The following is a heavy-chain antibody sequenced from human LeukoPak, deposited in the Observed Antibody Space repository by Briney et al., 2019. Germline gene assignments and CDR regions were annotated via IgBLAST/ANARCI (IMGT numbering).Heavy chain of an antibody. CDR2: ISYDGSNA. Sequence: GGSLRLSCAASGFDLGTYWMHWVRQAPGKGLVWVSRISYDGSNANYADFVKGRFTISRDNAKNTLYLQMNSLTADDTAVYYCARERTTIVSGTTIGAYWGQGTLVTVSS. CDR3: ARERTTIVSGTTIGAY. J-gene: IGHJ4*02. CDR1: GFDLGTYW. V-gene: IGHV3-74*01. D-gene: IGHD2/OR15-2a*01.